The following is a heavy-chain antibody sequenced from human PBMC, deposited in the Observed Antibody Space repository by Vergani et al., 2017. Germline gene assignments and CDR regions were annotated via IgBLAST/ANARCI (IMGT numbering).Heavy chain of an antibody. Sequence: VQLVESGGGVVQPGRSLRLSCAASGFTFSSYAMSWVRQAPGKGLEWVSAISGSGGSTYYADSVKGRFTISRDNSKNTLYLQMNSLRAEDTAVYYCAKEAVRNYYDSSGYLTYWGQGTLVTVSS. J-gene: IGHJ4*02. CDR1: GFTFSSYA. CDR2: ISGSGGST. V-gene: IGHV3-23*04. CDR3: AKEAVRNYYDSSGYLTY. D-gene: IGHD3-22*01.